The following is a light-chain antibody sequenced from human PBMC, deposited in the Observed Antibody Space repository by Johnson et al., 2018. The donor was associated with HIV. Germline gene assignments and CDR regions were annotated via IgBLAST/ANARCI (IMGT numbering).Light chain of an antibody. V-gene: IGLV1-51*01. CDR3: GTGDSSLSAGGANMV. J-gene: IGLJ1*01. CDR2: DNN. CDR1: SSNIGNNY. Sequence: QSVLTQPPSVSAAPGQKVTISCSGSSSNIGNNYVSWYQQLPGTAPKLLIYDNNKRPSGIPDRFSGSKSGTSATLGITGLQTGDEADYYCGTGDSSLSAGGANMVFGSGPKDTVL.